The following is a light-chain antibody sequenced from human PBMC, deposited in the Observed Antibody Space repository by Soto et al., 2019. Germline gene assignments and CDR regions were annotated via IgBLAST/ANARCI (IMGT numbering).Light chain of an antibody. Sequence: EVVLMQSPGTLSLSPGESATLSCRASQSVGNSRIAWYQQKPGQAPRLVIYGTSNRSTGIPDTFGGSGFETDFTLTISRLEPEDFAVYYCQQYDRASTYAFGQRTRLESK. CDR1: QSVGNSR. V-gene: IGKV3-20*01. CDR2: GTS. CDR3: QQYDRASTYA. J-gene: IGKJ2*01.